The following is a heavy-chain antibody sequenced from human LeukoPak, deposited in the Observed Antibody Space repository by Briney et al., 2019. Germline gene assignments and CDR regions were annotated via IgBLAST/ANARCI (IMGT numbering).Heavy chain of an antibody. V-gene: IGHV2-5*02. CDR2: IYWDDDK. D-gene: IGHD2-8*01. J-gene: IGHJ5*02. CDR3: EPTNSPHFYNWFDP. CDR1: GFSLSTSGVG. Sequence: SVPTPVNPTQTLTLTCTFSGFSLSTSGVGVGGIRQPPGKALEWLALIYWDDDKRYSPSLKSRPTITKDTSKNQVVLTMTNMDPVDTATYYCEPTNSPHFYNWFDPWGQGTLVTVSS.